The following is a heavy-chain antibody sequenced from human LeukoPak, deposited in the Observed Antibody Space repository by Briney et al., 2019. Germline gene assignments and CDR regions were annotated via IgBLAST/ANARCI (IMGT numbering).Heavy chain of an antibody. CDR3: ARYLVDREAAADAFDI. D-gene: IGHD6-13*01. J-gene: IGHJ3*02. CDR1: GGSISSYY. CDR2: IYTSGST. V-gene: IGHV4-4*07. Sequence: PSETLSLTCTVSGGSISSYYWSWIRQPAGKGLEWIGRIYTSGSTNYNPSLKSRVTMSVDTSKNQFSLKLSSVTAADTAVYYCARYLVDREAAADAFDIWGQGTMVTVSS.